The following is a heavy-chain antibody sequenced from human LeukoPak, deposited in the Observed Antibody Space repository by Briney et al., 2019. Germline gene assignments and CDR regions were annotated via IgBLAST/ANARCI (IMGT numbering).Heavy chain of an antibody. J-gene: IGHJ4*02. D-gene: IGHD6-19*01. Sequence: GGSLRLSCAASGFTFSSYSMNWVRQAPGKGLEWVSYISSSSSTIYYADSVKGRFTISRDNAKNSLYLQMNSLRDEDTAVYYCARGDSSGWYTVNFDYWGQGTLVTVSS. V-gene: IGHV3-48*02. CDR3: ARGDSSGWYTVNFDY. CDR2: ISSSSSTI. CDR1: GFTFSSYS.